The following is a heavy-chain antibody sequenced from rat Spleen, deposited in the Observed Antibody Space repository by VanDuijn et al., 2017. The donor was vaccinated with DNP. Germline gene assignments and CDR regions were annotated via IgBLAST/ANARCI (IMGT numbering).Heavy chain of an antibody. J-gene: IGHJ2*01. D-gene: IGHD1-6*01. CDR1: GFTFSNYD. CDR2: ISPSGGST. CDR3: ARQGVYTTDY. V-gene: IGHV5-25*01. Sequence: EVQLVESGGGLVQPGRSLKLSCAASGFTFSNYDMAWVRQAPTKGLEWVASISPSGGSTYYRDSVKGRFTVSRDNAKSSLYLQMDSLGSEDTATYYCARQGVYTTDYWGQGVMVTVSS.